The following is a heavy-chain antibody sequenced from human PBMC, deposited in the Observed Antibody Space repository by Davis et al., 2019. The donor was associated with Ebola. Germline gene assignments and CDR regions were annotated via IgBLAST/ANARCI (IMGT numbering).Heavy chain of an antibody. CDR2: TYYSSKWYD. D-gene: IGHD5-12*01. J-gene: IGHJ5*02. CDR3: ASGWLRGGGVDP. CDR1: GDSVAGGSGG. V-gene: IGHV6-1*01. Sequence: PSETLSLTCAISGDSVAGGSGGWNWIRQSPSRGLEWLGRTYYSSKWYDGYAESVKSRINISPDTAKNQFSLHLNSVPPGDTAVYYFASGWLRGGGVDPWGQGTPVTVSS.